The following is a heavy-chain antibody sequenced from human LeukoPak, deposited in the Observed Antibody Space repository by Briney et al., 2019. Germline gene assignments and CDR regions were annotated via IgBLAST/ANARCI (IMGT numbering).Heavy chain of an antibody. CDR2: IYYSGST. V-gene: IGHV4-31*03. CDR3: ARGDARFSKMTKENWFDP. CDR1: GGSISSGGYY. Sequence: PSETLSLTCTVSGGSISSGGYYWSWIRQHPGKGLEWIGYIYYSGSTYYNPSLKSRVTISVDTSKNQFSLKLSSVTAADTAVYYCARGDARFSKMTKENWFDPWGQGTLVTVSS. J-gene: IGHJ5*02.